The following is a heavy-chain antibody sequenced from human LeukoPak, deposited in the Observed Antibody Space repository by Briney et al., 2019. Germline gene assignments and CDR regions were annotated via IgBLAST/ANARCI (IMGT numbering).Heavy chain of an antibody. J-gene: IGHJ4*02. D-gene: IGHD1-1*01. CDR3: ARWGGTRQHYFDY. CDR2: ARFDGSIK. CDR1: GFIFSDYG. Sequence: GGSLRLAWAVSGFIFSDYGFRSVRQAPGKGIEWVAVARFDGSIKQYADSVEGRFTISRDDSKNTLYLQMNFLKSEDTAVYYCARWGGTRQHYFDYWGQGTLVTVSS. V-gene: IGHV3-33*01.